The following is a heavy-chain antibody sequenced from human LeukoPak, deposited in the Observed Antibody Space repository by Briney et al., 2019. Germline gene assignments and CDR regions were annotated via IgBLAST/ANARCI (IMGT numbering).Heavy chain of an antibody. CDR2: ISGSGGST. J-gene: IGHJ5*02. CDR3: AKADSSGWYESNWFDP. Sequence: GGSLRLSCAASGFTFSSYAMSWVRQAPGKGLEWVSGISGSGGSTYHADSVKGRFTISRDNSKNTLYLQMSSLRAEDTAVYYCAKADSSGWYESNWFDPWGQGTLVTVSS. D-gene: IGHD6-19*01. CDR1: GFTFSSYA. V-gene: IGHV3-23*01.